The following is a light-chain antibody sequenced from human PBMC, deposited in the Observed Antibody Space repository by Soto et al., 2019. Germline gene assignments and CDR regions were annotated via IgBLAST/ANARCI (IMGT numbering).Light chain of an antibody. V-gene: IGKV1-39*01. Sequence: IQLTQSPSSLSASVGDRVTIVCRASESISDYLNWYQLKSGEAPKVLIYSASTLRGGGPSRFSGTGSGTEFTLTISSLQPEDVATYYCQQTFSHLLSFGGGTTVEIK. CDR2: SAS. CDR1: ESISDY. J-gene: IGKJ4*01. CDR3: QQTFSHLLS.